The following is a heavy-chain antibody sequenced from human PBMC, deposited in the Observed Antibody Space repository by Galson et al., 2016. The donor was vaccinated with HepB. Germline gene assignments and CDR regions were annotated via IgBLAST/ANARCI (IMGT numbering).Heavy chain of an antibody. CDR3: AVGGHVDY. V-gene: IGHV3-74*03. Sequence: SLRLSCAASGFTFRTYWMHWVRQSPGMGLVWVSRISSDGLTTTYADSVKGRFTISRDNGRNTLYLQMNSLRVDDTAVYYCAVGGHVDYCGQGTLVTVSS. CDR1: GFTFRTYW. CDR2: ISSDGLTT. D-gene: IGHD1-26*01. J-gene: IGHJ4*02.